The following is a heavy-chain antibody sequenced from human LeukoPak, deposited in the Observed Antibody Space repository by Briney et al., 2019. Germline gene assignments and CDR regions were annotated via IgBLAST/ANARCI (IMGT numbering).Heavy chain of an antibody. Sequence: HPGGSLRLSCAASGFTFSTYAMYWVRQAPGKGLEWVAVISYDGNNKYYADSVKGRFTISRDNSKNTLYLQMNSLRAEDTAVYYCARSYCSGSTCYAPEYWGQGTLVTVSS. J-gene: IGHJ4*02. CDR3: ARSYCSGSTCYAPEY. V-gene: IGHV3-30*04. CDR2: ISYDGNNK. D-gene: IGHD2-2*01. CDR1: GFTFSTYA.